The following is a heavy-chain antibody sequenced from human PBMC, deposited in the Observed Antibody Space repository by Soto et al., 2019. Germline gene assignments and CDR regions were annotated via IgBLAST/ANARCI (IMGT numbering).Heavy chain of an antibody. V-gene: IGHV1-69*13. D-gene: IGHD5-18*01. CDR3: ARGSYGYGLGIRYYYYGMDV. Sequence: SVKVSCKASVGTFSSYAISWVRQAPGQGLEWMGGIIPIFGTANYAQKFQGRVTITADESTSTAYMELSSLRSEDTAVYYCARGSYGYGLGIRYYYYGMDVWGQGTTVTVSS. J-gene: IGHJ6*02. CDR2: IIPIFGTA. CDR1: VGTFSSYA.